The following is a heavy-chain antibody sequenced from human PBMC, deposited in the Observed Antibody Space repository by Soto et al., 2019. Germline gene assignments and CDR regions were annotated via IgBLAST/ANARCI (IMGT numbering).Heavy chain of an antibody. J-gene: IGHJ6*02. CDR1: GFTFSNAW. D-gene: IGHD2-2*01. V-gene: IGHV3-15*07. Sequence: GGSLRLSCAASGFTFSNAWMNWVRQAPGKGLEWVGRIKSKNDGGTTDYTAPVKGRFTISRDDSKNTLYLQMNSLKTEDTAVYYCTTDCISTSCYVYYYYGMDVWGQGTTVTVSS. CDR2: IKSKNDGGTT. CDR3: TTDCISTSCYVYYYYGMDV.